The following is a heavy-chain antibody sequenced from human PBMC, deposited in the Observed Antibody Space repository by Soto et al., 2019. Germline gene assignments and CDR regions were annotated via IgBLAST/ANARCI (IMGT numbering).Heavy chain of an antibody. CDR3: ARDHPHSYGVYYFDY. V-gene: IGHV4-59*01. CDR1: GGSIRNYY. CDR2: VYSSGST. D-gene: IGHD5-18*01. J-gene: IGHJ4*02. Sequence: SETLSLTCTVCGGSIRNYYWSWIRQPPGKGLEWIGYVYSSGSTHYTPSLQSRVTISADTSKNQVSLKVNSVTAADTAVYYCARDHPHSYGVYYFDYWGQGTPVTVSS.